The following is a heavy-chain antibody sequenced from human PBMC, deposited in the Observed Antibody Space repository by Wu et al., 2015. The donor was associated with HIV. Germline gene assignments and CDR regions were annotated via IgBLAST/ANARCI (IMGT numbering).Heavy chain of an antibody. D-gene: IGHD3-9*01. J-gene: IGHJ4*02. CDR2: INPNSGGT. CDR1: GYTFTGYY. V-gene: IGHV1-2*02. CDR3: ARDGTDYDILTGYFY. Sequence: QVQLVQSGAEVKKPGASVKVSCKASGYTFTGYYMHWVRQAPGQGLEWMGWINPNSGGTNYALKFQGRVTMTRDTSISTAYMELSRLRSDDTAVYYCARDGTDYDILTGYFYWGQGTLVTVSS.